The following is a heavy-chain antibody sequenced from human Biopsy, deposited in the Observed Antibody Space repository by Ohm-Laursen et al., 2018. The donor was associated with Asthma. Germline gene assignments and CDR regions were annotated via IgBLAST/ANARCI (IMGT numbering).Heavy chain of an antibody. CDR1: GFAVSRDY. V-gene: IGHV3-53*01. D-gene: IGHD3-22*01. J-gene: IGHJ4*02. Sequence: SLRLSFAASGFAVSRDYMFWVRQAPGKGLEWVSVIYNGGTSHTADSVRGRFTISRDYSKNTLYLQMHTLRAEDTAVDYCARGDSSNWSHYYFDYWGQGTLVTVSS. CDR2: IYNGGTS. CDR3: ARGDSSNWSHYYFDY.